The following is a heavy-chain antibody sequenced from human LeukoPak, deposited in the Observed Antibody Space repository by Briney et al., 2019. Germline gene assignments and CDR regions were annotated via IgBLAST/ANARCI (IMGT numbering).Heavy chain of an antibody. CDR3: ARMLLAAYDY. D-gene: IGHD6-6*01. CDR1: GYTFTGHA. CDR2: INTKTGNP. Sequence: GASVKVSCKASGYTFTGHAMNWVRQAPGQGPEWMGYINTKTGNPTYAQGFTGRFVFSLDTSVSTAYLQISSLKPEDTGVYYCARMLLAAYDYWGQGTLVTVSS. J-gene: IGHJ4*02. V-gene: IGHV7-4-1*02.